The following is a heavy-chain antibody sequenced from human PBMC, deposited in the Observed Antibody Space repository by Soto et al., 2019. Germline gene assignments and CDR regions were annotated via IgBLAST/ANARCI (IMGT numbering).Heavy chain of an antibody. V-gene: IGHV3-23*01. CDR2: ISGSGGST. CDR3: AKDPSSYDYIWGSYRYAEYFQH. J-gene: IGHJ1*01. D-gene: IGHD3-16*02. Sequence: GGSLRLSCAASGFTFSSYAMSWVRQAPGKGLEWVSAISGSGGSTYYADSVKGRFTISRDNSKNTLYLQMNSLRAEDTAVYYCAKDPSSYDYIWGSYRYAEYFQHWGQGTLVTVSS. CDR1: GFTFSSYA.